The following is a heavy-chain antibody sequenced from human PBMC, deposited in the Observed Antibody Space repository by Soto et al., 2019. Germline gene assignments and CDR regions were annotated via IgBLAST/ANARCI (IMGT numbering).Heavy chain of an antibody. CDR1: GFTFSSYS. J-gene: IGHJ4*02. D-gene: IGHD5-18*01. CDR2: ISSSSSYI. CDR3: ARDRVGMATATHDY. Sequence: EVQLVESGGGLVKPGGSLRLSCAASGFTFSSYSMNWVRQAPGKGLEWVSSISSSSSYIYYADSVKGRFTISRDNAKNSLYLQMNSLRAEDTAVYYCARDRVGMATATHDYWGQGTLVTVSS. V-gene: IGHV3-21*01.